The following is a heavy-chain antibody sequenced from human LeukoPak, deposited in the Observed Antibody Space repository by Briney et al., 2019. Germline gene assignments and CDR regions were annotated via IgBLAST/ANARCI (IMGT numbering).Heavy chain of an antibody. CDR3: ARRRYGGSPGDFDY. Sequence: SETLSLTCTVSGGSISSYYWSWIRQPAGKGLEWIGRIYTSGSTNYNPSLKSRVTMSVDTSKNQFSLKLSSVTAADTAVYYCARRRYGGSPGDFDYWGQGTLVTVSS. CDR2: IYTSGST. CDR1: GGSISSYY. V-gene: IGHV4-4*07. D-gene: IGHD4-23*01. J-gene: IGHJ4*02.